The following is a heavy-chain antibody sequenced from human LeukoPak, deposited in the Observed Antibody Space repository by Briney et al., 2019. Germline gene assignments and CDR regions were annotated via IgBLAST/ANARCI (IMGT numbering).Heavy chain of an antibody. Sequence: LSLTCVVSGASIISDHHYWGWVRQPPGKGLEWIGNVPYTGVTYSRPSLKSRITISVDTSQNQFSLKLSSMTAADTAIYYCASWRGSRGYDYGFDSWGQGTLVTVSS. V-gene: IGHV4-39*07. CDR1: GASIISDHHY. CDR3: ASWRGSRGYDYGFDS. D-gene: IGHD5-12*01. CDR2: VPYTGVT. J-gene: IGHJ4*02.